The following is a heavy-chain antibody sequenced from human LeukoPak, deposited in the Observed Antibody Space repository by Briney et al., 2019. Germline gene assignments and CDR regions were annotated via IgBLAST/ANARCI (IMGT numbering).Heavy chain of an antibody. CDR1: GYTFTTYD. CDR3: ARTSKEWDLYYFDY. CDR2: LNPNSGNT. J-gene: IGHJ4*02. V-gene: IGHV1-8*03. D-gene: IGHD1-26*01. Sequence: GASVKVSCKASGYTFTTYDINWVRQAPGQGLEWMGWLNPNSGNTDYAQKFQGRVTITRSTSISTAYMELSSLRSEDTAVYYCARTSKEWDLYYFDYWGQGTLVTVSS.